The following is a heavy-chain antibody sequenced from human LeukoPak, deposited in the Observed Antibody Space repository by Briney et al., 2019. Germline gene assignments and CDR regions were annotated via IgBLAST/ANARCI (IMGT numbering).Heavy chain of an antibody. CDR3: ARESRDFDWLLGTPDY. CDR2: INHSGST. D-gene: IGHD3-9*01. V-gene: IGHV4-34*01. J-gene: IGHJ4*02. CDR1: GGSFSGYY. Sequence: SETLSLTCAVYGGSFSGYYWSWIRQPPGKGLEWIGEINHSGSTNYNPSLKSRVTISVDTSKNQFSLKLSSVTAADTAVYYCARESRDFDWLLGTPDYWGQGTLVTVSS.